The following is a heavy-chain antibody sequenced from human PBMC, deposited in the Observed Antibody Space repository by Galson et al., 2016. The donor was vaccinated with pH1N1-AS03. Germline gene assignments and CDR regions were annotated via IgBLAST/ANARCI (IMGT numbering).Heavy chain of an antibody. CDR2: ILNSGTT. Sequence: ETLSLTCGVSGASIKSFFWSWVRQPPGKRLEWIGYILNSGTTMYNPSLNSRVTMSLDTSKNQFSLILSSVSAADTAFYYCTRGIDAYKAGNYWGQGTLVTVSS. J-gene: IGHJ4*02. CDR3: TRGIDAYKAGNY. D-gene: IGHD5-24*01. V-gene: IGHV4-59*01. CDR1: GASIKSFF.